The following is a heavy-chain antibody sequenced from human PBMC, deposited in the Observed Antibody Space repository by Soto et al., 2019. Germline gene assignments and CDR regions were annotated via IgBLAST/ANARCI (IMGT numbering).Heavy chain of an antibody. CDR1: GFTFSSYW. Sequence: EVQLVESGGDLVQPGGSLRLSCAASGFTFSSYWMHWVRQDPEKGLVWVSRINGDGISTSYADSVKGRFTISRDNAKDTLYLHMNSLVAEDTAVYYCARISQGTYCRGGNCYSDYWGQGTLVTVSS. V-gene: IGHV3-74*01. CDR2: INGDGIST. CDR3: ARISQGTYCRGGNCYSDY. J-gene: IGHJ4*02. D-gene: IGHD2-15*01.